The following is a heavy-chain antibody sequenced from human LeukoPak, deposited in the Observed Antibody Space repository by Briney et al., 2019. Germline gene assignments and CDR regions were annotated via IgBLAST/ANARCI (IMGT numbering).Heavy chain of an antibody. J-gene: IGHJ4*02. V-gene: IGHV3-30*02. CDR3: ATMEYYINLSSYLYQFDK. CDR2: IRYDGSNK. Sequence: PGGSLRLSCAASGFTFSSYGMHWVRQARGKGLEWVAFIRYDGSNKYYADSVKGRFIISRDNAKNSVYLQMNSLRAEDTAVYYCATMEYYINLSSYLYQFDKWGQGTLVTVSS. CDR1: GFTFSSYG. D-gene: IGHD3-9*01.